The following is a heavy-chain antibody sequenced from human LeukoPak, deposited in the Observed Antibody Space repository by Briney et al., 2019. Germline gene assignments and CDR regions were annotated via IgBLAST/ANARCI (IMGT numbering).Heavy chain of an antibody. CDR1: GYSFTSYW. D-gene: IGHD2-2*02. CDR3: ASSLGYCSSTSCYNGAEYFQH. J-gene: IGHJ1*01. V-gene: IGHV5-51*01. Sequence: GESLKISCKGSGYSFTSYWIGWVRQMPGKGLEWMGIIYPGDSDTRYSPSFQGQVTISADKSISTAYLQWSSLKASDTAMYYCASSLGYCSSTSCYNGAEYFQHWGQGTLVTVSS. CDR2: IYPGDSDT.